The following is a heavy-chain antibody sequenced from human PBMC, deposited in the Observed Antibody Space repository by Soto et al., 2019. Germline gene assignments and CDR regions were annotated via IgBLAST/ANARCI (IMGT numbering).Heavy chain of an antibody. CDR2: FSTYNGNT. V-gene: IGHV1-18*01. Sequence: QVQLVQSGAEVKKPGASVKVSCKASGYTFTSYGINWVRQAPGQGLEWMGWFSTYNGNTNYAQKLKGRVTMTTDTSTSTAYMELRSLRSDDTAVYYFARGPLIVVLVAAASTLLDYWGQGTLVTVSS. D-gene: IGHD2-15*01. J-gene: IGHJ4*02. CDR3: ARGPLIVVLVAAASTLLDY. CDR1: GYTFTSYG.